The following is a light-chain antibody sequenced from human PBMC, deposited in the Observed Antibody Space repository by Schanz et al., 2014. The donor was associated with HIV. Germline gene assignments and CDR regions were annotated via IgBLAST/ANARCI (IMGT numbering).Light chain of an antibody. CDR2: DVS. V-gene: IGLV2-14*03. J-gene: IGLJ3*02. Sequence: QSALTQPASVSGSPGQSITISCTGTSSDIGAYNYVSWYQQHPGKAPKLMIYDVSNRPSGVSNRFSGSKSGNTASLTISGLQAEDEADYYCSSYTSSSTWVLGGGTKLTVL. CDR1: SSDIGAYNY. CDR3: SSYTSSSTWV.